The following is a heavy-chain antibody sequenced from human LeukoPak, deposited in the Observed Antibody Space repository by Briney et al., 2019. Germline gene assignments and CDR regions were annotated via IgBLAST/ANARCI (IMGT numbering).Heavy chain of an antibody. CDR2: IKHDGSEI. Sequence: SGGSLRLSCAASGFTFSTYWMTWVRQAPGKGLEWVANIKHDGSEIYYVDSVKGRFTISRDNSKNTLYLQMNSLRAEDTAVYYCAKDRGWYGSGIDYWGQGTLVTVSS. CDR3: AKDRGWYGSGIDY. CDR1: GFTFSTYW. V-gene: IGHV3-7*03. J-gene: IGHJ4*02. D-gene: IGHD3-10*01.